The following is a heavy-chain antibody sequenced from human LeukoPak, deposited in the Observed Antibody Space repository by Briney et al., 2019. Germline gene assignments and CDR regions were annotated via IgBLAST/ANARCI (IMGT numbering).Heavy chain of an antibody. CDR3: ARHLPGIAAAGTLGWFDP. Sequence: SETLSLTCTVSGGSISSSSYYWGWIRQPPGKGLEWIGSIYYSGSTYYNPSLKSRVTISVDTSKNQFSLKLSSVTAADTAVYYCARHLPGIAAAGTLGWFDPWAREPWSPSPQ. V-gene: IGHV4-39*01. CDR1: GGSISSSSYY. CDR2: IYYSGST. J-gene: IGHJ5*02. D-gene: IGHD6-13*01.